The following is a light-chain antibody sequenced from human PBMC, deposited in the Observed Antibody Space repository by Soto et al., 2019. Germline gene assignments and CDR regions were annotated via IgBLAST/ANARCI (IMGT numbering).Light chain of an antibody. J-gene: IGLJ3*02. CDR3: SSYTSSSTLA. CDR2: DVS. Sequence: QSALTQPASVSGSPGQSITISCTGTSSGVGGYNCVSWYQQHPGKAPKLMIYDVSNRPSGVSNRFSGSKSGNTASLTISGLQAEDEADYYCSSYTSSSTLAFGGGTKLTVL. V-gene: IGLV2-14*01. CDR1: SSGVGGYNC.